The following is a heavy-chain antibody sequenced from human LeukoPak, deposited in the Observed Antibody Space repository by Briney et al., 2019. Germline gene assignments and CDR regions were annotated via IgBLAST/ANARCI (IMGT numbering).Heavy chain of an antibody. CDR2: IYTSGST. CDR1: GGSISSGSYY. J-gene: IGHJ4*02. V-gene: IGHV4-61*02. Sequence: SETLSLTCTVSGGSISSGSYYWSWIRQPAGKGLEWIGRIYTSGSTNYNPSLKSRVTISVDTSKNQFSLKLSSVTAADTAVYYCARALGDFWSGGDYWGQGTLVTVSS. D-gene: IGHD3-3*01. CDR3: ARALGDFWSGGDY.